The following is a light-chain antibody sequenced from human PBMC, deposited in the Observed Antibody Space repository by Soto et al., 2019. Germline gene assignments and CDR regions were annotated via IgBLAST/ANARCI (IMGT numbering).Light chain of an antibody. CDR2: GAS. CDR3: QQYGSSPLT. J-gene: IGKJ4*01. V-gene: IGKV3-20*01. CDR1: QSVSSSY. Sequence: EIVLTQSPYTLSLSPGARATLSCMASQSVSSSYLAWYQQKPGQAPRLLIYGASSRATGIPDRFSGSGSGTDFTLTISRLEPEDFAVYYCQQYGSSPLTFGGGTKVDIK.